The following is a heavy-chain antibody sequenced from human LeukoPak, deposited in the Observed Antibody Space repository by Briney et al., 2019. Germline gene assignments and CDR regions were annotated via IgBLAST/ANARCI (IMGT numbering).Heavy chain of an antibody. V-gene: IGHV4-39*07. CDR2: IYYSGTT. J-gene: IGHJ4*02. CDR1: GGSITSSSHH. Sequence: PSETLSLTCTVSGGSITSSSHHWGWLRQPPGKGLEWIGSIYYSGTTYYKPSLRSRVTISVDTSKNQFYLRLSSVTAADSAMYYCARESSSSPDYWGQGTLVTVSS. D-gene: IGHD6-6*01. CDR3: ARESSSSPDY.